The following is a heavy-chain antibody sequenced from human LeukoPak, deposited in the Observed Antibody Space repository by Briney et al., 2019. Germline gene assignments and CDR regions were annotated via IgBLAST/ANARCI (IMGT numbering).Heavy chain of an antibody. V-gene: IGHV1-69*01. J-gene: IGHJ4*02. D-gene: IGHD3-22*01. CDR3: ARAPLPRITMIVVVGVAGYFDY. Sequence: ASVRVSCKASGGTFSSYAISWVRQAPGQGLEWMGGIIPIFGTANYAQKFQGRVTITADESTSTAYMELSSLRSEDTAVYYCARAPLPRITMIVVVGVAGYFDYWGQGTLVTVSS. CDR1: GGTFSSYA. CDR2: IIPIFGTA.